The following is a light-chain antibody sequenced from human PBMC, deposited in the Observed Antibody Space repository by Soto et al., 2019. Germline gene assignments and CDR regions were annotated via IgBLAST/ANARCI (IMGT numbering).Light chain of an antibody. V-gene: IGKV3-15*01. CDR1: QSVSSN. J-gene: IGKJ1*01. CDR3: QQYNHWPPT. Sequence: DIVMTQSPASLSVSPGERATLSCRASQSVSSNLAWYQQNPGQAPRLLLCGASTRATGIPARFSGSGSGTEFTLTIRRLQSEDFALYYCQQYNHWPPTFGQGTKVEIK. CDR2: GAS.